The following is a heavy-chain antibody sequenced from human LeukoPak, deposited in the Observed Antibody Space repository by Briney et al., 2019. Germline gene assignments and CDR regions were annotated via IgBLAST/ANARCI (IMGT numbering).Heavy chain of an antibody. V-gene: IGHV3-11*03. J-gene: IGHJ5*02. CDR1: GFTFSDYY. Sequence: GGSLRLSCAASGFTFSDYYMSWIRQAPGKGLEWVSYISSSSSYTNYADSVKGRFTISRDNAKNSLYLQMNSLRAEDTAVYYCARQLTAMVKDNDWFDPWGQGTLVTVSS. CDR3: ARQLTAMVKDNDWFDP. D-gene: IGHD5-18*01. CDR2: ISSSSSYT.